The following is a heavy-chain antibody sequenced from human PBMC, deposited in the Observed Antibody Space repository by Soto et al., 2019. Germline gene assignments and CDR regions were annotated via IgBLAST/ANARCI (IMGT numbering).Heavy chain of an antibody. Sequence: QVQLQESGPGLVKTSETLSLTCTVSGGSMSSHYWSWIRQPPGKGLECIGYIYYSGSTIYNPSLKSRVTISVDTSKNQFPLKVSSVTPADTAVYYCERGSGSLGYYFDYWGQGTLVTVSS. V-gene: IGHV4-59*11. CDR3: ERGSGSLGYYFDY. D-gene: IGHD1-26*01. CDR2: IYYSGST. J-gene: IGHJ4*02. CDR1: GGSMSSHY.